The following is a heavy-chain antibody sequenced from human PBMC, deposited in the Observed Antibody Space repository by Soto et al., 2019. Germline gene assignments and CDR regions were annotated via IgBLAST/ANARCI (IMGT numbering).Heavy chain of an antibody. CDR1: GYSFTSYW. D-gene: IGHD2-2*01. Sequence: RGESLKISCKGSGYSFTSYWIGWVRQMPGKGLEWMGIIYPGDSDTRYSPSFQGQVTISADKSISTAYLQWSSLKASDTAMYYCARGAGPVVPAAMIHYYYYYGMDVWGQGTPVTVSS. CDR3: ARGAGPVVPAAMIHYYYYYGMDV. CDR2: IYPGDSDT. J-gene: IGHJ6*02. V-gene: IGHV5-51*01.